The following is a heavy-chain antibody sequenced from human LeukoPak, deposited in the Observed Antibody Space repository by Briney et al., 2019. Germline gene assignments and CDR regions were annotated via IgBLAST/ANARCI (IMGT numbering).Heavy chain of an antibody. CDR1: GYTFTSYD. CDR2: MNPNSGNT. CDR3: ARAATYYYGSGRNYYYYMDV. D-gene: IGHD3-10*01. J-gene: IGHJ6*03. V-gene: IGHV1-8*03. Sequence: GASVKVSCKASGYTFTSYDINWVRQATGQGLEWMGWMNPNSGNTGYAQKFQGRVTITRNTSISTAYMELSSLRSEDTAVYYCARAATYYYGSGRNYYYYMDVWGKGTTVTISS.